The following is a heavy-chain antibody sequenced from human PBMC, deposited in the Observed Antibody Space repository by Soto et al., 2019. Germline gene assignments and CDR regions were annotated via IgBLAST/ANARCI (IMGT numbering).Heavy chain of an antibody. D-gene: IGHD6-6*01. CDR3: ARNPSSIAAPRYYYGMDV. CDR1: GGTFSSYA. V-gene: IGHV1-69*13. J-gene: IGHJ6*02. Sequence: SVKVSCKASGGTFSSYAISWVRQAPGQGLEWMGGIIPIFGTANYAQKFQGRVTITADESTSTAYMELSSLRSEDTAVYHCARNPSSIAAPRYYYGMDVWGQGTTVTVSS. CDR2: IIPIFGTA.